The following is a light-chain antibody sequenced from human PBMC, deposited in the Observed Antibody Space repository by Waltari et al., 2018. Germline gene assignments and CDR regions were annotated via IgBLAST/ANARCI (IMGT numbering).Light chain of an antibody. J-gene: IGKJ1*01. CDR1: QSVGSSS. CDR2: RAS. Sequence: ELVLPSSPGTASLFPGEGATLSCRATQSVGSSSLSWYQQKPGQAPRLVIYRASRRATGIPDRFSGSGSGTDFSLTISRLEPEDFAVYYCQQHGTLPATFGQGTKVEIK. CDR3: QQHGTLPAT. V-gene: IGKV3-20*01.